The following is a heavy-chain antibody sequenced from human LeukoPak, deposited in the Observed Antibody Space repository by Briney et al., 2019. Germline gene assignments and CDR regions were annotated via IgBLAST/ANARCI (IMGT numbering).Heavy chain of an antibody. CDR1: GYTFTGYY. CDR2: INPNSGDT. Sequence: ASVKVSCKASGYTFTGYYLHWVRQAPGQGLEWMGGINPNSGDTHYAQKFQGRVTMTWDTSIRTAYMELSSLRSDDSAVYYCARGRAVNAPADWVQETLVTVSS. CDR3: ARGRAVNAPAD. V-gene: IGHV1-2*02. J-gene: IGHJ4*02. D-gene: IGHD6-19*01.